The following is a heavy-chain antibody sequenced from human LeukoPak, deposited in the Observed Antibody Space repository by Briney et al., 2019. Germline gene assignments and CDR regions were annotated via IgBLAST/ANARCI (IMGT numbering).Heavy chain of an antibody. CDR2: ISSSSSTI. CDR1: GFTFSSYS. V-gene: IGHV3-48*01. CDR3: ARGLRGYSYGPTPFDY. J-gene: IGHJ4*02. Sequence: PGGSLRLSCEASGFTFSSYSMNWVRQAPGKGLEWVSYISSSSSTIYYADSVKGRFTISRDNAKNSLYLQMNGLRAEDTAVYYCARGLRGYSYGPTPFDYWGQGTLVTVSS. D-gene: IGHD5-18*01.